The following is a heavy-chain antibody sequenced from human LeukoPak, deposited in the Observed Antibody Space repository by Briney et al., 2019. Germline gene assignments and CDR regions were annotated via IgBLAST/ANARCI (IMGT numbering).Heavy chain of an antibody. J-gene: IGHJ4*02. CDR2: IKSDGSTT. V-gene: IGHV3-74*01. Sequence: GGSLRLSCATSGFTFSDYWMQWVRQAPGKGLVWVSRIKSDGSTTNYADSVKGRVTISRDNAKNTLYLQMNSLRAEDTAVYYCARDPDDFWSGYFYWGQGTLVTVSS. CDR3: ARDPDDFWSGYFY. D-gene: IGHD3-3*01. CDR1: GFTFSDYW.